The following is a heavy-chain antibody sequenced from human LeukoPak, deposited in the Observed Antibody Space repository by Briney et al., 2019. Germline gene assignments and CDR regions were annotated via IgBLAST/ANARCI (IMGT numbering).Heavy chain of an antibody. CDR1: GGSITSYY. J-gene: IGHJ4*02. D-gene: IGHD3-22*01. CDR3: ASQYDSSGYYYFDY. CDR2: IYYSGST. Sequence: PSETLSLTCTVSGGSITSYYWSWIRQPPGKGLEWIGYIYYSGSTNYNPSLKSRVTISVDTSKNQFSLKLSSVTAADTAVYYCASQYDSSGYYYFDYWGQGTLVTVSS. V-gene: IGHV4-59*01.